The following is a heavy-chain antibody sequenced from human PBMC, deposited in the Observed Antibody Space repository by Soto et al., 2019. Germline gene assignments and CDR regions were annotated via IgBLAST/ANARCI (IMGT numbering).Heavy chain of an antibody. CDR3: ARDEASAYCTNGVCYFPGTFDY. CDR2: IIPIFGTA. Sequence: QVQLVQSGAEVKKPGSSVKVSCKASGGTFSSYAISWVRQAPGQGLEWMGGIIPIFGTANYAQKFQGRVTITADESTSTAYIELSSLRSEDTAVYYCARDEASAYCTNGVCYFPGTFDYWGQGTLVTVSS. CDR1: GGTFSSYA. D-gene: IGHD2-8*01. J-gene: IGHJ4*02. V-gene: IGHV1-69*01.